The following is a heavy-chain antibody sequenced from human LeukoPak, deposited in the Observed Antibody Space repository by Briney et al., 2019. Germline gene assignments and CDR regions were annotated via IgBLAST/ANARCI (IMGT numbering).Heavy chain of an antibody. CDR2: IMKDGGHK. V-gene: IGHV3-7*01. D-gene: IGHD3-10*01. CDR1: GFTFDDYA. CDR3: ARDLDYFVMDS. J-gene: IGHJ4*02. Sequence: PGGSLRLSCAASGFTFDDYAMHWVRQAPGKGLEWVANIMKDGGHKNYVDSVKGRFTISRDNAKNSLFLQMNSLRVEDTAVYYCARDLDYFVMDSWGQGTLVTVSS.